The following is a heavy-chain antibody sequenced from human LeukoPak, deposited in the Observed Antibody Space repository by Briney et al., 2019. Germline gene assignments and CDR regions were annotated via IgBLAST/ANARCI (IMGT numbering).Heavy chain of an antibody. Sequence: SETLSLTCTVSGGSISSGGYYWSWIRQPPGKGLEWIGYIYHSGSTYYNPSLKSRVTISVDRSKNQFSLKLSSVTAADTAVYYCAQGGTPNWFDPWGQGTLVTVSS. CDR3: AQGGTPNWFDP. J-gene: IGHJ5*02. CDR2: IYHSGST. CDR1: GGSISSGGYY. V-gene: IGHV4-30-2*01. D-gene: IGHD3-16*01.